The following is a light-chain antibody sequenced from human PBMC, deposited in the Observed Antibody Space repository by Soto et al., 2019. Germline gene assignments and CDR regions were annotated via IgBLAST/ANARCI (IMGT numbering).Light chain of an antibody. Sequence: QSVLTQPPSVSGAPGQRVTISCTGSSSNIGAGYDVHWYQQLPGTAPKLLIYGNSNRPSGVPDRFSGSKSGTSASLAITGIQAEDVRNCCRQSYDRSLSGLVFGGGTTLTV. CDR1: SSNIGAGYD. CDR2: GNS. CDR3: QSYDRSLSGLV. J-gene: IGLJ2*01. V-gene: IGLV1-40*01.